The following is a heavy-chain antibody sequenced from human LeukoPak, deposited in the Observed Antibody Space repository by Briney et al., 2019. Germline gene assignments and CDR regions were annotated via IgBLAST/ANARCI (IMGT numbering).Heavy chain of an antibody. J-gene: IGHJ4*02. CDR1: RYTFTEYY. CDR2: INPNSGGA. Sequence: AAPKVSPEPSRYTFTEYYMHWVRQALGQGLEWMGWINPNSGGANYAENFQGRVTMTRDTSISTAYMEMSSLRYDDTGLYYFARGQSLNDYWGQGTLVTVSS. CDR3: ARGQSLNDY. V-gene: IGHV1-2*02.